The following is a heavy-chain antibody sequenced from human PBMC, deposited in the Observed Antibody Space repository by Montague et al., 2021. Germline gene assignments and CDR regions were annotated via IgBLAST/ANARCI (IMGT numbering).Heavy chain of an antibody. Sequence: SETLSLTCAVSGGSFSGYFWSWVRQSPGESLEWIGDINYTGNTNYKSSLKSRVTLSVDTSKNQFSLKLRSVTAADTALYYCARGPYCSGGDCYKRRRNDWFFDLWGRGTLVTVSS. CDR2: INYTGNT. V-gene: IGHV4-34*01. CDR3: ARGPYCSGGDCYKRRRNDWFFDL. CDR1: GGSFSGYF. D-gene: IGHD2-15*01. J-gene: IGHJ2*01.